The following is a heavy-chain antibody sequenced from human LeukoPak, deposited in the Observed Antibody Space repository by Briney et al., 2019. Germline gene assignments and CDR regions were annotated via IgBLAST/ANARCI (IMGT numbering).Heavy chain of an antibody. Sequence: GGSLRLSCAASGFTFSSYAMHWVRQAPGKGLEWVAVISYDGSNKYYADSVQGRFTISRDNSKNTLYLQMNSLRAEDTAVYYCAKDRARIYWSGAHVAFDIWGQGTMVTVSS. CDR1: GFTFSSYA. V-gene: IGHV3-30-3*01. CDR2: ISYDGSNK. CDR3: AKDRARIYWSGAHVAFDI. J-gene: IGHJ3*02. D-gene: IGHD2-8*02.